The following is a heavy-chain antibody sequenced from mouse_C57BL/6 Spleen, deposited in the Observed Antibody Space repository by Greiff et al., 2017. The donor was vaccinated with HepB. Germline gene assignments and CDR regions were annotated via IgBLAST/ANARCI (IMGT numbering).Heavy chain of an antibody. CDR2: IDPSDSET. CDR3: ARKGRFGLIWSFAY. Sequence: QVQLQQPGAELVRPGSSVKLSCKASGYTFTSYWMHWVKQRPIQGLEWIGNIDPSDSETHYNQKFKDKATLTVDKSSSTAYMQLSSLTSEDSAVYYCARKGRFGLIWSFAYWGQGTLVTVSA. J-gene: IGHJ3*01. V-gene: IGHV1-52*01. D-gene: IGHD2-1*01. CDR1: GYTFTSYW.